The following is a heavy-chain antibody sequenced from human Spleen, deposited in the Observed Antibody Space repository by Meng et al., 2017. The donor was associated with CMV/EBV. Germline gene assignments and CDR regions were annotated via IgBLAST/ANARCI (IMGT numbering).Heavy chain of an antibody. CDR2: ISYDGSNK. CDR3: ARVVGYFDY. D-gene: IGHD2-15*01. CDR1: GFTFSSYA. V-gene: IGHV3-30-3*01. Sequence: QGPRGVSGGGVVPPGGSLRLSCAASGFTFSSYAMPWVRQAPGKGLEWVAVISYDGSNKYYADSVKGRFTISRDNSKNTLYLQMNSLRAEDTAVYYCARVVGYFDYWGQGTLVTVSS. J-gene: IGHJ4*02.